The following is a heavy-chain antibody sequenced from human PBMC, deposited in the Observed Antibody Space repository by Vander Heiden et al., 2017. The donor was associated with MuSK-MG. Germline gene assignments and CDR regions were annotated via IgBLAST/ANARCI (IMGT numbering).Heavy chain of an antibody. J-gene: IGHJ3*02. CDR3: ARGLRAHDAFDI. CDR2: ISSSSSYI. V-gene: IGHV3-21*01. CDR1: GFPFGSYS. Sequence: EVQLVESGGGLVKPGGSLSPSCAASGFPFGSYSMNWVRQAPGKGLEWVSSISSSSSYIYYADSVKGRFTISRDNAKNSLYLQMNSLRAEDTAVYYCARGLRAHDAFDIWGQGTMVTVSS.